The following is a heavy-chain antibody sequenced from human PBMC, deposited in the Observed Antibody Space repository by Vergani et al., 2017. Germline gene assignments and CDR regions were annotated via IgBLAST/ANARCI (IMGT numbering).Heavy chain of an antibody. D-gene: IGHD4-23*01. CDR1: GYTFTSYY. Sequence: QVQLVQSGAEVKKPGASVKVSCKASGYTFTSYYMHWVRQAPGQGLEWMGRIIPIFGTANYAQKFQGRVTITADESTSTAYMELSSLRSEDTAVYYCVGTHDYGGNQRGGLDWYFDLWGRGTLVTVSS. CDR2: IIPIFGTA. J-gene: IGHJ2*01. CDR3: VGTHDYGGNQRGGLDWYFDL. V-gene: IGHV1-69*18.